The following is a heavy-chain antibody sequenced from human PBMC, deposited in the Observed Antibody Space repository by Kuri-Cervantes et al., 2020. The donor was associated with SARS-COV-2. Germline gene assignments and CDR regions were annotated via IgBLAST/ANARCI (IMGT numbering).Heavy chain of an antibody. D-gene: IGHD2-2*01. CDR1: GGTFSSYA. V-gene: IGHV1-69*06. CDR2: IIPFFGTA. J-gene: IGHJ6*02. Sequence: SVKVSCKASGGTFSSYAITWVRQAPGQGLEWMGGIIPFFGTANYAQKFQGRVTITADKSTSTAYMELSSLRSEDTAVYYCARGRVVPAAIVYYYGMDVWGQGTTVTVSS. CDR3: ARGRVVPAAIVYYYGMDV.